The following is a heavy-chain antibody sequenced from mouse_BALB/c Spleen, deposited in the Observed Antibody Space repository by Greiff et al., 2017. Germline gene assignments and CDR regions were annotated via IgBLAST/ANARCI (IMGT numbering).Heavy chain of an antibody. D-gene: IGHD4-1*01. CDR1: GFAFSRYW. CDR3: ARPAGTHYFDY. V-gene: IGHV4-1*02. J-gene: IGHJ2*01. CDR2: INPDSSTI. Sequence: DVLLVESGGGLVQPGGSLKLSCAASGFAFSRYWMSWVRQAPGKGLEWIGEINPDSSTINYTPSLKDKFIISRDNAKNTLYLQMSKVRSEDTALYYCARPAGTHYFDYWGQGTTLTVSS.